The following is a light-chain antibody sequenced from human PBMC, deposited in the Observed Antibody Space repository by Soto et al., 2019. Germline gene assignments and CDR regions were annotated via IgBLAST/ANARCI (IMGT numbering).Light chain of an antibody. CDR3: VSYTASTTYV. CDR2: DVA. CDR1: SSDVGGSNF. V-gene: IGLV2-14*03. Sequence: QSVLTRPASVSDSPGQSITISCTGTSSDVGGSNFVSWYQQHPGKPPKLIIYDVANRPSGVSDRFSGSKSGSTAFLIISRLQTEDEADYYCVSYTASTTYVFRTGTKLTVL. J-gene: IGLJ1*01.